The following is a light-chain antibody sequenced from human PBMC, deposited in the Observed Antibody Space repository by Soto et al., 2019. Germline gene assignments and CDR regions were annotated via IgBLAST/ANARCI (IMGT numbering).Light chain of an antibody. J-gene: IGKJ1*01. CDR3: QKYNTAPKT. CDR2: GAS. V-gene: IGKV1-27*01. CDR1: QDISNY. Sequence: DLQMTQSPSSLSASVGDRVTITCRASQDISNYLAWYQQKPGKVPKLLIYGASTLQLGVPSRFSGSGSGTDFTLTISSLQPEDVATYYCQKYNTAPKTFGQGTKVQIK.